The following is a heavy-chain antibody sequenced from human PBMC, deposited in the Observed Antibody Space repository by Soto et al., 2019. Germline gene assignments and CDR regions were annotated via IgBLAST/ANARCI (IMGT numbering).Heavy chain of an antibody. Sequence: SLLLSFEASGFTFSSYPMHWVRQAPGKGLEWVTVISYDGGNQYYADSVKGRFTISRDNSKDTLYLQMHSLRSDDTAVYFCARGPITQTSFIDHWGQGTLVTVSS. D-gene: IGHD1-20*01. J-gene: IGHJ4*02. CDR3: ARGPITQTSFIDH. CDR2: ISYDGGNQ. CDR1: GFTFSSYP. V-gene: IGHV3-30-3*01.